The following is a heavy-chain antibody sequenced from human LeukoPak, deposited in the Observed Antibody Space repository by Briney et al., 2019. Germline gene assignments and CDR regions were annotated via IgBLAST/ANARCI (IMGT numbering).Heavy chain of an antibody. J-gene: IGHJ4*02. CDR2: IYYSGST. D-gene: IGHD6-6*01. Sequence: SETLSLTCTVSGGSISSYYWSWIRQPPGKGLEWIGYIYYSGSTNYNPSLKSRVTISVDTSKNQFSLKLSSVTAADTAVYYCARRKAVRPRDYYFDYWGQGTLVTVSS. CDR1: GGSISSYY. CDR3: ARRKAVRPRDYYFDY. V-gene: IGHV4-59*01.